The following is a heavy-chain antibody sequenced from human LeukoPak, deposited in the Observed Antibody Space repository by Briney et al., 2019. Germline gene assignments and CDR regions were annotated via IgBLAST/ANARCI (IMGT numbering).Heavy chain of an antibody. CDR2: IIDSGNSI. J-gene: IGHJ4*02. Sequence: GGSLRLSCAASGFTFSSCAMSWVRQAPGKGLEWVSTIIDSGNSIYYADSAEGRFTISRDNSKNTLYLQMNSLRAGDTAVYYCAKDPIFSGSYGVFDYWGLGTLVTDSS. CDR1: GFTFSSCA. CDR3: AKDPIFSGSYGVFDY. D-gene: IGHD1-26*01. V-gene: IGHV3-23*01.